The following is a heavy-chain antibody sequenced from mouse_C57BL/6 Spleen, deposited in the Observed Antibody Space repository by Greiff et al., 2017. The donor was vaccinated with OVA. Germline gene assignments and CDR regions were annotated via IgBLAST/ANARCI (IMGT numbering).Heavy chain of an antibody. V-gene: IGHV1-19*01. Sequence: VQLQQSGPVLVKPGASVKMSCKASGYTFTDYYMNWVKQSHGKSLEWIGVINPYNGGTSYNQKFKGKATLTVDKSSSTAYMELNSLTSEDSAVYYCARGRITTVPSVAMDYWGQGTSVTVSS. CDR3: ARGRITTVPSVAMDY. CDR1: GYTFTDYY. CDR2: INPYNGGT. D-gene: IGHD1-1*01. J-gene: IGHJ4*01.